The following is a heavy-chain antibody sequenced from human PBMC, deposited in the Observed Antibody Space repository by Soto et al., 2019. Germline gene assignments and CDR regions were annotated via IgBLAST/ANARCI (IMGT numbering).Heavy chain of an antibody. CDR1: GGTFSIYA. V-gene: IGHV1-69*13. D-gene: IGHD2-15*01. J-gene: IGHJ6*02. Sequence: SVKVSCKASGGTFSIYAISCVLQAPLQWLEWMGGIIPIFGTANYAQRFQGRVTITADESTSTAHMELSSLRSEDTAVYYCARGGYCSGGSCYSGINYYYYYGMDVWGQGTTVTVSS. CDR3: ARGGYCSGGSCYSGINYYYYYGMDV. CDR2: IIPIFGTA.